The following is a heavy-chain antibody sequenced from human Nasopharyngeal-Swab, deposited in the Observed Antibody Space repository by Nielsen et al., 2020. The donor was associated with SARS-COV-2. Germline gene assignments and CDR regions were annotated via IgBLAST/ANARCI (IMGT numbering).Heavy chain of an antibody. J-gene: IGHJ6*02. CDR2: IYYSGST. D-gene: IGHD3-3*01. Sequence: SETLSLTCTVSGGSISSSSYYWGWIRQPPGKGLELIGSIYYSGSTYYNPSLKSRVTISVDTSKNQFSLKLSSVTAADTAVYYCARGQVRFLEWLLRRDYYYYGMDVWGQGTTVTVSS. CDR1: GGSISSSSYY. V-gene: IGHV4-39*07. CDR3: ARGQVRFLEWLLRRDYYYYGMDV.